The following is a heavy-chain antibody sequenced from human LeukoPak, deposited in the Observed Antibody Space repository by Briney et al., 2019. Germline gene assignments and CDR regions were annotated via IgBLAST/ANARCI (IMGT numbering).Heavy chain of an antibody. V-gene: IGHV3-33*06. J-gene: IGHJ4*02. CDR3: AKNDRYTSGWSGIDY. CDR2: IWYDGSNK. D-gene: IGHD6-19*01. CDR1: GFTFSSYG. Sequence: GRSLRLSCAASGFTFSSYGMHWVRQAPGKGLEWVAVIWYDGSNKYYADSVKGRFTISRDNSKNTLYLHMNRLRVEDTPAYYCAKNDRYTSGWSGIDYWGQGTLVTVSS.